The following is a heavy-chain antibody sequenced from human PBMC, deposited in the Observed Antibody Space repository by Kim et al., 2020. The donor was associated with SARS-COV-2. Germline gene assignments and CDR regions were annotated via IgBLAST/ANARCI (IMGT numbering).Heavy chain of an antibody. D-gene: IGHD3-10*01. CDR2: ISYDGSNK. Sequence: GGSLRLSCAASGFTFSSYGMHWVRQAPGKGLEWVAVISYDGSNKYYADSVKGRFTISRDNSKNTLYLQMNSLRAEDTAVYYCAKDRDGSGNMDVWGQGTTVTVSS. V-gene: IGHV3-30*18. J-gene: IGHJ6*02. CDR3: AKDRDGSGNMDV. CDR1: GFTFSSYG.